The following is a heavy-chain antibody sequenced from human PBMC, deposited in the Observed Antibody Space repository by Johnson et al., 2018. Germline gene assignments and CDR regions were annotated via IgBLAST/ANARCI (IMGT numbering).Heavy chain of an antibody. CDR3: ANAAWGPRAFEA. CDR2: ISGDGSDT. CDR1: GFTFTSYW. Sequence: VQLVESGGDLVQPGGSLGLSCEASGFTFTSYWMHWVRQVPGKGLVWVSCISGDGSDTRYADSVKGRFTISKDNAKNTLYLQMNNLRAEDTAVYYCANAAWGPRAFEAWGQGTMVTVSS. J-gene: IGHJ3*01. V-gene: IGHV3-74*02. D-gene: IGHD2-2*01.